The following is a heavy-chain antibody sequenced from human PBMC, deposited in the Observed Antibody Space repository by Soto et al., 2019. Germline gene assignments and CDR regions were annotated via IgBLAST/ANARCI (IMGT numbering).Heavy chain of an antibody. CDR1: GFTFSSYA. CDR2: ISGSGGST. Sequence: AGGSLRLSCAASGFTFSSYAMSWVRQAPGKGLEWVSAISGSGGSTYYADSVKGRFTISRDNSKNTLYLQMNSLRAEDTAVYYCAKFPAPRVVTLDYWGQGTLVTVSS. V-gene: IGHV3-23*01. CDR3: AKFPAPRVVTLDY. D-gene: IGHD3-3*01. J-gene: IGHJ4*02.